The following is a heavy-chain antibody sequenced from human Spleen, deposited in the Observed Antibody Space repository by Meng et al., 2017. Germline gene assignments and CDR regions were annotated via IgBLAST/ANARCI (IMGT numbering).Heavy chain of an antibody. CDR2: IYHSGST. J-gene: IGHJ4*02. CDR1: GGSISSSNW. CDR3: ARGPEAPYSSGWIFDY. Sequence: QLRLQESGPGLGKPSGTLPPTCAVSGGSISSSNWWSWVRQPPGKGLEWIGEIYHSGSTNYNPSLKSRVTISVDKSKNQFSLKLSSVTAADTAVYYCARGPEAPYSSGWIFDYWGQGTLVTVSS. V-gene: IGHV4-4*02. D-gene: IGHD6-19*01.